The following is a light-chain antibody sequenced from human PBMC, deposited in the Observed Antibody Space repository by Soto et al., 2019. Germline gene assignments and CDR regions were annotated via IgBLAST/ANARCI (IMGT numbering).Light chain of an antibody. CDR1: QSLLHRNGYNY. J-gene: IGKJ2*01. CDR2: LGS. CDR3: MQALQTPYT. V-gene: IGKV2-28*01. Sequence: IEMPQSQLSLHVPPGEPASISCRSSQSLLHRNGYNYLDWYLEKPGHSPQLLIYLGSNRDSGVPDRFSGGGSGIDFTLKISRVEAEDGGFYYCMQALQTPYTFGQGT.